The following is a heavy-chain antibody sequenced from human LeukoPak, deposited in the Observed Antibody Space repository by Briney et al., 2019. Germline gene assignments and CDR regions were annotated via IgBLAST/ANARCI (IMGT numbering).Heavy chain of an antibody. Sequence: GGSLRLSCAASGFTFSSYGMSWVRQAPGKGLEWVSAISGSGGSTYYADSVKGRFTISRDNSKNTLYLQMNSLRAEDTAVYYCAKDVGLVSIPNIFDYWGQGTLVTVSS. D-gene: IGHD3/OR15-3a*01. CDR2: ISGSGGST. J-gene: IGHJ4*02. V-gene: IGHV3-23*01. CDR3: AKDVGLVSIPNIFDY. CDR1: GFTFSSYG.